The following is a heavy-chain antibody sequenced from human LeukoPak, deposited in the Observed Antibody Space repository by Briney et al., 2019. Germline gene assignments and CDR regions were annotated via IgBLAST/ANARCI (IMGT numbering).Heavy chain of an antibody. CDR1: GLTFSSYA. CDR2: ISGSGGST. Sequence: PGGSLRLSCAASGLTFSSYAMSWVRQAPGKGLEWVSAISGSGGSTYYADSVKGRFTISRDNSKNTLYLQMNSLRAEDRAVYYCARDRSQGSDRSGYYPDAFVIWGQGTMVSVSS. J-gene: IGHJ3*02. D-gene: IGHD3-22*01. V-gene: IGHV3-23*01. CDR3: ARDRSQGSDRSGYYPDAFVI.